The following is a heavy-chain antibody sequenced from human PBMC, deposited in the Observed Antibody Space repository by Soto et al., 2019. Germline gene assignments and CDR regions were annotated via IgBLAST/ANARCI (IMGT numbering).Heavy chain of an antibody. Sequence: PGGSLELSCSASGLTFSIYGMHWVGQDPGKGLEWVAVISYDGSNKYYADSVKGRFTISRDNSKNTLYLQMNSLRAEDTAVYYCASSRDGYPIRPDYWGQGTLVTVSS. CDR1: GLTFSIYG. CDR2: ISYDGSNK. V-gene: IGHV3-30*03. CDR3: ASSRDGYPIRPDY. J-gene: IGHJ4*02. D-gene: IGHD5-12*01.